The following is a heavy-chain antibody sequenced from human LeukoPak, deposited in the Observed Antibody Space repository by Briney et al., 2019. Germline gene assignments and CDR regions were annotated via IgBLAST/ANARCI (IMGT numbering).Heavy chain of an antibody. CDR3: ARKRGGYYDSSGYYFDY. J-gene: IGHJ4*02. CDR1: GFTFTNAW. V-gene: IGHV3-7*01. D-gene: IGHD3-22*01. Sequence: GGSLRLSCEASGFTFTNAWMNWVRQAPGKGLEWVANIKQDGSEKYYVDSVKGRFTISRDNAKNSLYLQMNSLRAEDTAVYYCARKRGGYYDSSGYYFDYWGQGTLVTVSS. CDR2: IKQDGSEK.